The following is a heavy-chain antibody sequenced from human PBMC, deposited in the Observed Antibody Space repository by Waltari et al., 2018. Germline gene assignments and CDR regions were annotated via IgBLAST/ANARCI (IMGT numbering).Heavy chain of an antibody. CDR2: ISGGGSST. CDR1: GFTFSSSV. V-gene: IGHV3-23*01. CDR3: ARCRSVAFSFYYYSMEV. Sequence: EEQLLESGGGLVQPGGSLTLSCALSGFTFSSSVINWVRQAPGGGLEWIAGISGGGSSTYYADSVKGRFTISRDNSKKTVFLQMSSLRAEDTAVYYCARCRSVAFSFYYYSMEVWGQGTTVSVSS. J-gene: IGHJ6*02. D-gene: IGHD3-10*01.